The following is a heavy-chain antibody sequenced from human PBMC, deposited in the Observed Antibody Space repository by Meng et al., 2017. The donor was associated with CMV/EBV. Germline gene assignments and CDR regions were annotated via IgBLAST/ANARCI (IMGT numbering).Heavy chain of an antibody. J-gene: IGHJ5*02. Sequence: EVQLVEFGGVVVQPGGSLVLSCAASGFTLDDYTMHWVSQAPGKGLEWVSLISWDGGSTYYADSVKGRFTISRDNSKNSLYLQMNSLRTEDTALYYCAKGPGENWIDPWGQGTLVTVSS. CDR2: ISWDGGST. CDR1: GFTLDDYT. V-gene: IGHV3-43*01. D-gene: IGHD3-10*01. CDR3: AKGPGENWIDP.